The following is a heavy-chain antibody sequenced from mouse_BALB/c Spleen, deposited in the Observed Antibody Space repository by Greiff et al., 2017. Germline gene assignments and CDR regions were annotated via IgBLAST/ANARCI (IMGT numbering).Heavy chain of an antibody. D-gene: IGHD3-1*01. Sequence: EVQLQQSGPGLVKPSQSLSLTCTVTGYSITSDYAWNWIRQFPGNKLEWMGYISYSGSTSYNPSLKSRISITRDTSKNQFFLQLNSVTTEDTATYYCARGPGRFAYGGQGTTLTGSS. CDR1: GYSITSDYA. V-gene: IGHV3-2*02. J-gene: IGHJ2*01. CDR2: ISYSGST. CDR3: ARGPGRFAY.